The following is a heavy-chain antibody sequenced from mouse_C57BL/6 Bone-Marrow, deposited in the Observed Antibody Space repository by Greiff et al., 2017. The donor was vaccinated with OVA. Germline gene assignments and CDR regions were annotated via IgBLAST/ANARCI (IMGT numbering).Heavy chain of an antibody. V-gene: IGHV1-50*01. CDR1: GYTFTSYW. Sequence: QFQLQQPGAELVKPGASVKLSCKASGYTFTSYWMQWVKQRPGQGLEWIGEIDPSDSYTNYNQKFKGKATLTVDTSSSTAYMQLNSLTSEDSAVYYCASAVFAYWGQGTLVTVSA. CDR3: ASAVFAY. J-gene: IGHJ3*01. CDR2: IDPSDSYT.